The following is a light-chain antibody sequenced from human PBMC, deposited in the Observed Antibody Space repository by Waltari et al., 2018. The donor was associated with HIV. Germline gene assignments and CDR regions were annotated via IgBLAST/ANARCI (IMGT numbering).Light chain of an antibody. CDR2: KAS. J-gene: IGKJ2*01. V-gene: IGKV1-5*03. Sequence: DIQMTQSPSTLSASVGDRVTITCRASQSISTWLAWYQQKPGKAPKLLIYKASSLESGVPSMFSGTGSGTEFTLTISSLQPDDFATYYCQQYKSYYTFGQGTKLEIK. CDR3: QQYKSYYT. CDR1: QSISTW.